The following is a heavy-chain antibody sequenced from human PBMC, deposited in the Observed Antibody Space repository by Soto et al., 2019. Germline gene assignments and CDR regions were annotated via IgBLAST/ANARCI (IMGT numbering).Heavy chain of an antibody. Sequence: GASVKVSCKASGGTFSIYTIIWVRQAPGQGLEWMGRIIPILGIANYAQKFQGRVTITADKSTSTAYMELSSLRSEDTAVYCCARVMPLYYYYMDVWGKGTTVTVSS. D-gene: IGHD3-16*01. J-gene: IGHJ6*03. CDR3: ARVMPLYYYYMDV. CDR2: IIPILGIA. V-gene: IGHV1-69*02. CDR1: GGTFSIYT.